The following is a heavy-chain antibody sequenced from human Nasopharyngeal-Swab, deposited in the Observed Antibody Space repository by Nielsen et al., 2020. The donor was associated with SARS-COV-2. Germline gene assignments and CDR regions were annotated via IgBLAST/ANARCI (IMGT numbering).Heavy chain of an antibody. Sequence: GESLKISCAASGFTFSSYGMHWVRQAPGRGLEWVAVISYDGSNKYYADSVKGRFTISRDNSKNTLYLQMNSLRADDTAVYYCAKDPPIVVVTAEYFQHWGQGTLVTVSS. CDR2: ISYDGSNK. J-gene: IGHJ1*01. CDR3: AKDPPIVVVTAEYFQH. D-gene: IGHD2-21*02. CDR1: GFTFSSYG. V-gene: IGHV3-30*18.